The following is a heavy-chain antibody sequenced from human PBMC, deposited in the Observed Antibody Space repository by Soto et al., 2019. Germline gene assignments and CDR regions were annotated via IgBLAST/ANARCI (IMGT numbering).Heavy chain of an antibody. CDR2: ISYDGNSE. Sequence: QMQLVESGGGVVQPGRSLRLSCAASGFTFSAYTMHWVRQAPGKGLEWVAVISYDGNSERYADPVKGRFTVSRDNSKGTLYLQMNSLRAEDTAVYYCARDGYSGRSDGFDIRGQGTMVTVSS. CDR3: ARDGYSGRSDGFDI. D-gene: IGHD1-26*01. J-gene: IGHJ3*02. V-gene: IGHV3-30*14. CDR1: GFTFSAYT.